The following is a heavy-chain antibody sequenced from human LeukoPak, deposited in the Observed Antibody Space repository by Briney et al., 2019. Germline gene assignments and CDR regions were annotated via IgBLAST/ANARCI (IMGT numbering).Heavy chain of an antibody. D-gene: IGHD3-9*01. CDR3: AREPYDILTGFDY. V-gene: IGHV4-38-2*02. Sequence: SETLSLTCTVSGYFISSGYYWGWIRQPPGKGLEWIGSIYHSGSTYYNPSLKSRVTISVDTSKNQFSLKLSSVTAADTAVYYCAREPYDILTGFDYWGQGTLVTVSS. CDR2: IYHSGST. J-gene: IGHJ4*02. CDR1: GYFISSGYY.